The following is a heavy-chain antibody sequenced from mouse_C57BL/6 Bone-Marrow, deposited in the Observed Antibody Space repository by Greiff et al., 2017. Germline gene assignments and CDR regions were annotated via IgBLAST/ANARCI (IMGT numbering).Heavy chain of an antibody. V-gene: IGHV1-80*01. Sequence: VKLMESGAELVKPGASVKISCKSSGYAFSSYWMNWVKQRPGKGLEWIGQIYPGDGDTNYNGKFKGKATLTADNSSSTAYLQLSSLTSEASAVYFCARSRWDVDYWGQGTTRTVSS. D-gene: IGHD4-1*01. CDR1: GYAFSSYW. CDR2: IYPGDGDT. CDR3: ARSRWDVDY. J-gene: IGHJ2*01.